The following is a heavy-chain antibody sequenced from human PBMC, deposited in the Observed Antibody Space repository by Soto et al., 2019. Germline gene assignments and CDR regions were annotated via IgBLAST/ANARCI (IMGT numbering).Heavy chain of an antibody. CDR3: ARERYYYDSSGYLLDY. CDR2: IYYSGST. J-gene: IGHJ4*02. D-gene: IGHD3-22*01. V-gene: IGHV4-59*12. Sequence: PSETLSLTCTVSGGSISSYYWSWIRQPPGKGLEWIGYIYYSGSTYYNPSLKSRVTISVDTSKNQFSLKLSSVTAADTAVYYCARERYYYDSSGYLLDYWGQGTLVTVSS. CDR1: GGSISSYY.